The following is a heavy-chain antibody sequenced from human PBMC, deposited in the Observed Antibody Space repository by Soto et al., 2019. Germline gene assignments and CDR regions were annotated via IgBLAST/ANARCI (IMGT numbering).Heavy chain of an antibody. Sequence: SETLSLTCTVSGGSISSSSYYRGWIRQPPGKGLEWIGSIYYSGSTYYNPSLKSRVTISVDTSKNQFSLKLSSVTAADTAVYYCARVRGGAKKLYYDSSGYPDNWFDPWGQGTLVTVSS. D-gene: IGHD3-22*01. CDR1: GGSISSSSYY. CDR2: IYYSGST. CDR3: ARVRGGAKKLYYDSSGYPDNWFDP. V-gene: IGHV4-39*07. J-gene: IGHJ5*02.